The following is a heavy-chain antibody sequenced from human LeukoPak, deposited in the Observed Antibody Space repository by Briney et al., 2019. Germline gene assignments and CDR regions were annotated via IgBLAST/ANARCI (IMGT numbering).Heavy chain of an antibody. CDR1: GGTFSSYA. CDR3: ARDQAATNTQVRFCLD. V-gene: IGHV1-69*05. J-gene: IGHJ4*02. Sequence: GASVKVSCKASGGTFSSYAISWVRQAPGQGLEWMGGIIPIFGTANYAQKLQGRVTMTTDTSTSTAYMDLRSLRSDDTAVYYCARDQAATNTQVRFCLDWGQGTLVTVSS. CDR2: IIPIFGTA. D-gene: IGHD3-9*01.